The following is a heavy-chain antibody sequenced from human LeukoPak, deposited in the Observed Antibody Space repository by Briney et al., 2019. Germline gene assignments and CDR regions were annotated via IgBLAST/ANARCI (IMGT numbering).Heavy chain of an antibody. V-gene: IGHV1-69*05. CDR1: GGTFSSYA. J-gene: IGHJ5*02. CDR3: ARAQGGYSSSWYWFDP. CDR2: IIPIFGTA. Sequence: ASVKVSCKASGGTFSSYAISWVRQAPGQGLEWMGGIIPIFGTANYAQKFQGRVTITTDESTSTAYMEQSSLRSEDTAVYYCARAQGGYSSSWYWFDPWGQGTLVTVSS. D-gene: IGHD6-13*01.